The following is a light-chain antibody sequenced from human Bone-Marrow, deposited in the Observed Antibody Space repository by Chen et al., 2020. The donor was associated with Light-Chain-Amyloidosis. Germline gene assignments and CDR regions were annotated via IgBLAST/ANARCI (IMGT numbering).Light chain of an antibody. Sequence: EIVLTQAPGTLSLSAGEGANLSCMASQTISSNYLTWYQHKFGQAPRLLIYGSSSRATGIPDRFTGSGSGTDFTLTINRLEPEDFAMYYCQQYGTSPLTFGGGTKVEIK. CDR3: QQYGTSPLT. V-gene: IGKV3-20*01. CDR1: QTISSNY. J-gene: IGKJ4*01. CDR2: GSS.